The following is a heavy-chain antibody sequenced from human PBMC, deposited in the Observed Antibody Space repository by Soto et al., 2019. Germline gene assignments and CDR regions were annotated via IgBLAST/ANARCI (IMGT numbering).Heavy chain of an antibody. Sequence: QVQLVESGGGVVQPGRSLRLSCAASGFTFSSYGMHWVRQAPGKGLEWVAVISYDGSNKYYADSVKGRFTISRDNSKNTLYLEMNSLRAEDTAVYYFAKEDYYDMTGYSPAVDYWGQGTLVTVSS. J-gene: IGHJ4*02. D-gene: IGHD3-22*01. V-gene: IGHV3-30*18. CDR3: AKEDYYDMTGYSPAVDY. CDR2: ISYDGSNK. CDR1: GFTFSSYG.